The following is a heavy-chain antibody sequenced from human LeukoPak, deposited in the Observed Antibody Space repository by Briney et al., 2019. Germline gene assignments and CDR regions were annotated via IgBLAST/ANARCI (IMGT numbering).Heavy chain of an antibody. D-gene: IGHD3-16*02. Sequence: PGGSLRLSCAASGFTFSSYAMSWVRQAPGKGLEWVSAISGSGGSTYYADSVKGRFTISRDNSKNTLYLQMNSLRADDTAVYYCAKIGRYYDYVWGSYRYTNFDYWGQGTLVTVSS. CDR3: AKIGRYYDYVWGSYRYTNFDY. CDR2: ISGSGGST. J-gene: IGHJ4*02. V-gene: IGHV3-23*01. CDR1: GFTFSSYA.